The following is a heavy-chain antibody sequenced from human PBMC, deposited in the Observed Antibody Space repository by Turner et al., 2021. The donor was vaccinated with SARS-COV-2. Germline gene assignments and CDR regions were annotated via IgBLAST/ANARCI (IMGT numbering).Heavy chain of an antibody. D-gene: IGHD5-12*01. CDR1: GYSLTGYY. CDR3: ARDHDGYNFDH. CDR2: INPSSGAT. V-gene: IGHV1-2*02. J-gene: IGHJ4*02. Sequence: QVQLVQSGAEVKKPGASVKVSCKASGYSLTGYYIHWVRQAPEQGLEWMGWINPSSGATFVARKFQGRVAMTRDTSISTAYMELSNLIYDDTAVYFCARDHDGYNFDHWGQGTLVTVSS.